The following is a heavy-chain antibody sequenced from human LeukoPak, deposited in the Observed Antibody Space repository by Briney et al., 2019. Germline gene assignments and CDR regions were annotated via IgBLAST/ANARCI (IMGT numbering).Heavy chain of an antibody. CDR2: ISWNSGSI. V-gene: IGHV3-9*03. Sequence: PGGSLRLSCAASGFTFDDYAMHWVRQAPGKGLEWVSGISWNSGSIGYADSVKGRFTISRDNAKNSLYLQMNSLRAEDMALYYCAKGYYYDSSGYYSLIGDAFDIWGQGTMVTVSS. D-gene: IGHD3-22*01. CDR3: AKGYYYDSSGYYSLIGDAFDI. CDR1: GFTFDDYA. J-gene: IGHJ3*02.